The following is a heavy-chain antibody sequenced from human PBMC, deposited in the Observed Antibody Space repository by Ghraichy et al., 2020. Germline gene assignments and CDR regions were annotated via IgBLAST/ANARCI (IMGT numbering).Heavy chain of an antibody. CDR2: ISGSGGST. CDR1: GFTFSSYA. V-gene: IGHV3-23*01. D-gene: IGHD3-10*01. CDR3: AKGGKAQEGSGSMIDY. Sequence: GGSLRLSCAASGFTFSSYAMSWVRQAPGKGLEWVSAISGSGGSTYYADSVKGRFTISRDNSKNTLYLQMNSLRAEDTAVYYCAKGGKAQEGSGSMIDYWGQGTLVTVSS. J-gene: IGHJ4*02.